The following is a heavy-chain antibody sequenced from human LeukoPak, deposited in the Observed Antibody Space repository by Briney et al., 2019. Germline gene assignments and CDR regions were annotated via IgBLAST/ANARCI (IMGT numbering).Heavy chain of an antibody. CDR2: ISWNSGSI. D-gene: IGHD6-13*01. V-gene: IGHV3-9*01. CDR1: GFTFDDYA. CDR3: ANSIPPGAAAAGSRYYYYGMDV. J-gene: IGHJ6*02. Sequence: GGSLRLSCAASGFTFDDYAMHWVRQAPGKGLEWVSGISWNSGSIGYADSVKGRFTISRDNAKNSLYLQMNSLRAEDTALYYCANSIPPGAAAAGSRYYYYGMDVWGQGTTVTVSS.